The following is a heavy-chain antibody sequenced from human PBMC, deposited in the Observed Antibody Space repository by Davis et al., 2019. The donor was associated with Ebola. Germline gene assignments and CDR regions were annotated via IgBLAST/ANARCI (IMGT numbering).Heavy chain of an antibody. V-gene: IGHV5-51*01. Sequence: PGGSLRLSCKGSGYSFTSYWIGWVRQMPGKGLEWMGIIYPGDSDTRYSPSFQGQVTISADKSISTAYLQWSSLKASDTAMYYCARFEVTNSLNWFDPWGQGTLVTVSS. CDR2: IYPGDSDT. J-gene: IGHJ5*02. CDR3: ARFEVTNSLNWFDP. D-gene: IGHD4-17*01. CDR1: GYSFTSYW.